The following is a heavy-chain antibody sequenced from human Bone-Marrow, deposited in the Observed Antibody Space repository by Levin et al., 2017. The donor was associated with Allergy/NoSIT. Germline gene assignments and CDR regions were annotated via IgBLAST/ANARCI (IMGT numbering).Heavy chain of an antibody. CDR3: ARDTITSGDFDF. CDR1: GFMFSNYE. Sequence: GGSLRLSCAASGFMFSNYEMNWVRQAPGKGLEWVAYISGSGDKVYYADSLKGRFTISRDNAKNSLFLQMNSLRVEDTSVYYCARDTITSGDFDFWGQGTLVTVSS. CDR2: ISGSGDKV. V-gene: IGHV3-48*03. D-gene: IGHD1-14*01. J-gene: IGHJ4*02.